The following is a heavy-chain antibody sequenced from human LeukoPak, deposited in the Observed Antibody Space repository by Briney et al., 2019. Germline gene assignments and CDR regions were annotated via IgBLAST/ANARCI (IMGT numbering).Heavy chain of an antibody. CDR3: ASCDRYYYMDV. CDR2: IYYSGST. Sequence: SETLSLTCTVSGGSISSSRYYWGWIRQPPGKGLEWIGSIYYSGSTYYNPSLKSRVTISVDTSKNQFSLKLSSVTAADTAVYYCASCDRYYYMDVWGKGTTVTVSS. D-gene: IGHD2-21*01. V-gene: IGHV4-39*07. J-gene: IGHJ6*03. CDR1: GGSISSSRYY.